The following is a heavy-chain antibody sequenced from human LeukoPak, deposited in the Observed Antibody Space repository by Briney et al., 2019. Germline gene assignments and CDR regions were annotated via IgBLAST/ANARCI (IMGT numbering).Heavy chain of an antibody. D-gene: IGHD2-2*01. CDR3: ARDGTGSYHLYYFDY. V-gene: IGHV3-53*05. J-gene: IGHJ4*02. Sequence: PGGSLRLSCAASGFSVSNYYMSWVRQAPGKGLEWVSVIYSGGNTYYTDSVKGRFTISRDNPKNTLYLQMNSLRAEDTAVYYCARDGTGSYHLYYFDYWGQGTLVTVSS. CDR1: GFSVSNYY. CDR2: IYSGGNT.